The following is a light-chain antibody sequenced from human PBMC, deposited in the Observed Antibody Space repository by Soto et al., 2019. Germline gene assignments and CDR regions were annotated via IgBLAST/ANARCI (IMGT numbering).Light chain of an antibody. CDR1: SSNIGSNT. CDR3: AAWDDSLNGYV. Sequence: QSVPIQPPSASGTPGQRLTICCSGSSSNIGSNTVNWYQQLPGTAPKLLIYSNNQRPSGVPDRFSGSKSGTSASLAISGLQSEDEADYYCAAWDDSLNGYVFGTGTKVTVL. V-gene: IGLV1-44*01. CDR2: SNN. J-gene: IGLJ1*01.